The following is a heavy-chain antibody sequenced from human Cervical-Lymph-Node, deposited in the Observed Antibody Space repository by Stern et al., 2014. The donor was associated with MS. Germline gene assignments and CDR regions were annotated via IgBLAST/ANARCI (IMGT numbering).Heavy chain of an antibody. V-gene: IGHV4-30-4*01. CDR2: IYYSGST. Sequence: QVQLQESGPGLVKPSQTLSLTCTVSGGSISSGDYYWSWLRQPPGKGLEWIGYIYYSGSTYYNPSLKSRVTISVDTSKNQCSLKLSSVTAADTAVYYCARDSSGYYLILDYWGQGTLVTVSS. CDR3: ARDSSGYYLILDY. D-gene: IGHD3-22*01. CDR1: GGSISSGDYY. J-gene: IGHJ4*02.